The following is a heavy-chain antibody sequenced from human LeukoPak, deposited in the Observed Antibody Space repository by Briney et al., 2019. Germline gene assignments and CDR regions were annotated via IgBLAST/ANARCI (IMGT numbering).Heavy chain of an antibody. D-gene: IGHD6-19*01. Sequence: GGSLRLSCAASGFTFSSYGMHWVRQAPGKGLEWVAVIWYDGSNKYYADSVKGRFTISRDNSKNTLCLQMNSLRAEDTAVYYCARVTDSSGWYWYFDYWGQGTLVTVSS. CDR2: IWYDGSNK. J-gene: IGHJ4*02. CDR3: ARVTDSSGWYWYFDY. CDR1: GFTFSSYG. V-gene: IGHV3-33*01.